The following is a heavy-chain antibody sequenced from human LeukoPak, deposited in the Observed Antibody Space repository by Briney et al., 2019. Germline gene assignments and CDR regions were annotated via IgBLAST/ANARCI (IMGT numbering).Heavy chain of an antibody. D-gene: IGHD6-25*01. Sequence: PSETLSLTCAVYGGSFSGYYWSWIRHPPGKGLEWIGEINHSGSTNYNPSLKSRVTISVDTSKNQFSLKLSSVTAADTAVYYCARGQRVSGFDYWGQGTLVTVSS. CDR1: GGSFSGYY. CDR2: INHSGST. CDR3: ARGQRVSGFDY. V-gene: IGHV4-34*01. J-gene: IGHJ4*02.